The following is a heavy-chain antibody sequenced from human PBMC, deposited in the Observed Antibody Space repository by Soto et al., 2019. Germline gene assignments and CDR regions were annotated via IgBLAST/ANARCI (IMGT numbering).Heavy chain of an antibody. V-gene: IGHV4-39*01. CDR3: ASPGHHGQWLVSGDYGMDV. D-gene: IGHD6-19*01. J-gene: IGHJ6*02. CDR2: IYYSGST. CDR1: GFTFSSYY. Sequence: GSLRLSCSASGFTFSSYYWGWIRQPPGKGLEWIGSIYYSGSTYYNPSLKSRVTISVDTSKNQFSLKLSSVTAADTAVYYCASPGHHGQWLVSGDYGMDVWGQGTTVTVSS.